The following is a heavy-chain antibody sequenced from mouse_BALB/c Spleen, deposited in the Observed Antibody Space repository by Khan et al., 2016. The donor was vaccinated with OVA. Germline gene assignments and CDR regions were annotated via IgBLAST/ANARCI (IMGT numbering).Heavy chain of an antibody. CDR2: IWSGGST. V-gene: IGHV2-2*02. CDR3: ARREYLMTWFAY. J-gene: IGHJ3*01. Sequence: QVQLKESGPGLVQPSQSLSITCTVSGFSLTNFGVHWVHQSPGKGLEWLGVIWSGGSTDYNAAFKSRLSISKDNSKSQDFFKMNSLQANDTATYYCARREYLMTWFAYWGQGTLVTVSA. CDR1: GFSLTNFG.